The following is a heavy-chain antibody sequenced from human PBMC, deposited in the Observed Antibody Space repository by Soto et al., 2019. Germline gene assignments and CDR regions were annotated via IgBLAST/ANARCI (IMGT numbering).Heavy chain of an antibody. J-gene: IGHJ4*02. Sequence: EVELLESGGGLVQPGGSLRLSCAASGSTFTTYVMSWVRQAPGKGLEWVSSIRPSGGSTYYADSVKGQFTISRDNSKDTLYLQMNSLRVEDTATYYCAQGIVGAPCLFDSWGQGTLVTVSS. CDR1: GSTFTTYV. CDR2: IRPSGGST. V-gene: IGHV3-23*01. CDR3: AQGIVGAPCLFDS. D-gene: IGHD1-26*01.